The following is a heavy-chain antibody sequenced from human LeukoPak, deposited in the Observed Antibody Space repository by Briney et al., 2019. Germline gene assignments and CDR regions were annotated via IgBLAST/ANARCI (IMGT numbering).Heavy chain of an antibody. CDR1: GFTFSSHA. V-gene: IGHV3-30*04. CDR3: AKAVTYYFDY. J-gene: IGHJ4*02. CDR2: ISYDGSNK. Sequence: PGRSLRLSCVASGFTFSSHAMHWVSQAPGKGLEWVAVISYDGSNKYYADSVKGRFTISRDNSKNTLYLQMNSLRAEDTAVYYCAKAVTYYFDYWGQGTLVTVSS. D-gene: IGHD4-17*01.